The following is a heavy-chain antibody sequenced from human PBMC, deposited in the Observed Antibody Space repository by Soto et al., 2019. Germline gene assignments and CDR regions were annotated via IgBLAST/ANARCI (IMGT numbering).Heavy chain of an antibody. V-gene: IGHV3-30-3*01. CDR3: ARGTTTSAFSVMDV. CDR1: GFTFSYHA. J-gene: IGHJ6*02. D-gene: IGHD1-1*01. Sequence: QVQLVESGGGVVQPGRSLRLSCAASGFTFSYHALNWVRQAPGKGLEWVAVISYDGDNKYIAEAVKGRLTISRDNPKNPVSLQMNSLRTEDTAMYFCARGTTTSAFSVMDVWGQGPTVTVSS. CDR2: ISYDGDNK.